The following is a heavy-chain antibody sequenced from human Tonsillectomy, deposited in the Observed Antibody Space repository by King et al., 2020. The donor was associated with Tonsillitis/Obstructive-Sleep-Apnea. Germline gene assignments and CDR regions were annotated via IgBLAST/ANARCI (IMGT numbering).Heavy chain of an antibody. CDR3: AREERGGVYSSRWYGY. Sequence: VQLVESGGGVVQPGRSLRLSCAASGFTFSAFAVHWVRQAPGKGLEWVAVISYDVSKKYYADSVKGRFTISRDNSKRTVYLQMNSLRVEDTAVYYCAREERGGVYSSRWYGYWGQGTLVTVSS. V-gene: IGHV3-30*04. CDR1: GFTFSAFA. J-gene: IGHJ4*02. CDR2: ISYDVSKK. D-gene: IGHD6-13*01.